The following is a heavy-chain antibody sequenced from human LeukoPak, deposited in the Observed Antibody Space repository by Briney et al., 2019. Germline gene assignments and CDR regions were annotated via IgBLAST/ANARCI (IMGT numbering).Heavy chain of an antibody. D-gene: IGHD6-19*01. CDR1: GFTFSIYD. J-gene: IGHJ5*02. CDR2: MNPNSGNT. V-gene: IGHV1-8*01. CDR3: ARGLGLAVTGNNWFDP. Sequence: ASVKVSCKASGFTFSIYDINWVRQATGQGLEWMGWMNPNSGNTGYAQKFQGRVTMTRNTSISTAYMELSRLRSEDTAVYYCARGLGLAVTGNNWFDPWGQGTLVTVSS.